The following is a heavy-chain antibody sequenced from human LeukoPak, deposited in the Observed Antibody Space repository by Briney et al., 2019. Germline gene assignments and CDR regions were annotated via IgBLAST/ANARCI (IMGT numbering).Heavy chain of an antibody. CDR3: VRAVGATMISGSFQH. D-gene: IGHD3-22*01. J-gene: IGHJ1*01. V-gene: IGHV3-64D*06. Sequence: AGGSLRLSCSASGFTFSSYAMHWVRQAPGKGLEYVSGISNNGGTTYYADAVKGRFTISRDNSKNTLSLQMSSLRLADTAVYYCVRAVGATMISGSFQHWGQGTLVTVSS. CDR1: GFTFSSYA. CDR2: ISNNGGTT.